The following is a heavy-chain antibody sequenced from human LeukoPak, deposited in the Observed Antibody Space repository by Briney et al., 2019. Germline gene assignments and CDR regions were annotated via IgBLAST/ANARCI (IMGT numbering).Heavy chain of an antibody. J-gene: IGHJ2*01. Sequence: GGSLRLSCAASGFTFSSYAMSWVRQAPGKGLEWVSAISGSGGSTYYVDSVKGRFTISRDNSKNTLYLQMNSLRAEDTAVYYCAKPLYYDSSGRSFFWYFDLWGRGTLVTVSS. CDR1: GFTFSSYA. CDR2: ISGSGGST. D-gene: IGHD3-22*01. CDR3: AKPLYYDSSGRSFFWYFDL. V-gene: IGHV3-23*01.